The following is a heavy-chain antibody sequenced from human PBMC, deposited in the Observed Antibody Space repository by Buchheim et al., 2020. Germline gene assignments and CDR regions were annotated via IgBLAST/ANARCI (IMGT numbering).Heavy chain of an antibody. D-gene: IGHD2-2*01. CDR1: GGSFSGYY. V-gene: IGHV4-34*01. CDR3: ARVRPYCSSTSCAARYYYGMDV. Sequence: QVQLQQWGAGLLKPSETLSLTCAVYGGSFSGYYWSWIRQPPGKGLEWIGEINHSGSTNYNPSLKSRVTISVDTYKNQFSLKLSSVTAADTAVYYCARVRPYCSSTSCAARYYYGMDVWGQGTT. CDR2: INHSGST. J-gene: IGHJ6*02.